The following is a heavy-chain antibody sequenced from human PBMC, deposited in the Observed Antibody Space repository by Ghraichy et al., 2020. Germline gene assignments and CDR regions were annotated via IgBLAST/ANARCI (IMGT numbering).Heavy chain of an antibody. Sequence: SETLSLTCGVSGGYFSGSYWTWIRQPPGQGLEWVGEINHSGSTNYNPSLKSRVTISLDTSAEQSSLKLSTVTAADTAVYYCARGHSSLWTSLWGQGTLVTVSP. CDR1: GGYFSGSY. CDR2: INHSGST. D-gene: IGHD6-19*01. J-gene: IGHJ4*02. CDR3: ARGHSSLWTSL. V-gene: IGHV4-34*01.